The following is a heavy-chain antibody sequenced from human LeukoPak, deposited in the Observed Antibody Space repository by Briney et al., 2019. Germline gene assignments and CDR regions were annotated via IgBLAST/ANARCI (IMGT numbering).Heavy chain of an antibody. D-gene: IGHD6-19*01. CDR3: ASEIGYSSGWYMGAIDY. CDR2: IYTSGST. CDR1: GGSISSYY. Sequence: SETLSLTCTVSGGSISSYYWSWIRQPAGKGLEWIGRIYTSGSTNYNPSLKSRVTMSVDTSKNQFSLKLSSVTAADTAVYYCASEIGYSSGWYMGAIDYWGQGTLVTVSS. J-gene: IGHJ4*02. V-gene: IGHV4-4*07.